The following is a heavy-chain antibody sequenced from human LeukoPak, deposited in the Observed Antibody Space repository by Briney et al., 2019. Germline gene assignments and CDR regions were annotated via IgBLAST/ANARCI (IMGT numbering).Heavy chain of an antibody. CDR1: GFTFSRNG. J-gene: IGHJ4*02. CDR2: ISGSGGST. V-gene: IGHV3-23*01. Sequence: TGGSLRLSCAASGFTFSRNGMTWVRQAPGKGLEWVSAISGSGGSTYYADSVKGWFTISRDNSKNTLYLQMNSLRAEDTAVYYCAKGSATVLLWFGVDSVSELYFDYWGQGTLVTVSS. CDR3: AKGSATVLLWFGVDSVSELYFDY. D-gene: IGHD3-10*01.